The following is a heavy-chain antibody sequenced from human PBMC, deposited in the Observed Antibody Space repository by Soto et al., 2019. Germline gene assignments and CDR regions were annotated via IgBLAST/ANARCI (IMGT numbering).Heavy chain of an antibody. CDR2: ISYDGSNK. V-gene: IGHV3-30-3*01. Sequence: GGSLRLSCAASGFTFSSYAMHWVRQAPGKGLEWVAVISYDGSNKYYADSVKGRFTISRDNSKNTLYLQMNSLRAEDTAVYYCARGGEPIQPMGDVDYWGQGTLVTVSS. J-gene: IGHJ4*02. CDR3: ARGGEPIQPMGDVDY. CDR1: GFTFSSYA. D-gene: IGHD3-16*01.